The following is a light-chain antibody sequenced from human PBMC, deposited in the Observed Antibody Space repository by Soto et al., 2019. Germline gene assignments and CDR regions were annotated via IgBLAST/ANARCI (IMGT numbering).Light chain of an antibody. V-gene: IGKV1-5*03. CDR1: QSISSW. CDR3: QQYNSYPYT. CDR2: MAS. J-gene: IGKJ2*01. Sequence: DIPMTQSPSTLSASVGDRVTITCRASQSISSWLAWYQQKPGKAPNLLIYMASTLQSGVSSRFSGSGSGTEFTLTITSLQPDDFATYYCQQYNSYPYTFAQGTKLEIK.